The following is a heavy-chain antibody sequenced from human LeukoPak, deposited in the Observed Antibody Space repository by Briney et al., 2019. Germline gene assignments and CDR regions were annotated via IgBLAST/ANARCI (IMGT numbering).Heavy chain of an antibody. J-gene: IGHJ4*02. V-gene: IGHV7-4-1*02. D-gene: IGHD5-18*01. Sequence: GASVKVSCKTSGYTFTTYAISWVRQAPGQGLEWRGWINTNTGNPTYAQAFFTGRYVFSLDTSVNTAYLQITGLKADDTAVYYCGRDPKLGIRGYTYGYIDFWGQGTLVTVAS. CDR3: GRDPKLGIRGYTYGYIDF. CDR2: INTNTGNP. CDR1: GYTFTTYA.